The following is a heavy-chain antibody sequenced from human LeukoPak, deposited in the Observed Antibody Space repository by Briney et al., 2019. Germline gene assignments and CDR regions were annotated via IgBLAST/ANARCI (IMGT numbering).Heavy chain of an antibody. D-gene: IGHD6-19*01. CDR1: GFTFSSYW. V-gene: IGHV3-74*01. Sequence: GGSLRLSCAASGFTFSSYWMHWVRQAPGKGLVWVSRINSDGSSTSYADSVKGRFTISRDNSKNTLYLQMNSLRAEDTAVYYCAKVAAVAGYYYYHYMDVWGKGTTVTVSS. CDR2: INSDGSST. CDR3: AKVAAVAGYYYYHYMDV. J-gene: IGHJ6*03.